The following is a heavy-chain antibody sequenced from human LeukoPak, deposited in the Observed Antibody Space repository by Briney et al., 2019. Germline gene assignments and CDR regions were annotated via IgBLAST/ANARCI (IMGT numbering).Heavy chain of an antibody. Sequence: SETLSLTCTVSGGSISSYYWSWIRQPPGKGLEWIGNIYYSGSTNYNPSLKSRVTISVDTSKNQFSLKLSSVTAADTAVYYCAVYSGYEHYWGQGTLVTVSS. D-gene: IGHD5-12*01. V-gene: IGHV4-59*12. CDR3: AVYSGYEHY. CDR1: GGSISSYY. J-gene: IGHJ4*02. CDR2: IYYSGST.